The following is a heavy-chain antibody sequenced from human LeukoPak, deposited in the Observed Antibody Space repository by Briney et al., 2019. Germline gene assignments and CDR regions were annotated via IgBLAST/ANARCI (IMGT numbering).Heavy chain of an antibody. CDR2: ISGSGRST. Sequence: QSGGSLRLSCAASGFAFSTFAMSWVRQAPGKGLEWVSRISGSGRSTYYTDSMKGRFTVYRDNSNNTLYLQMTSLTAEDTATYYCAKGGLGKEVFDSRGQGTAVTVSS. D-gene: IGHD1-26*01. CDR3: AKGGLGKEVFDS. J-gene: IGHJ4*02. CDR1: GFAFSTFA. V-gene: IGHV3-23*01.